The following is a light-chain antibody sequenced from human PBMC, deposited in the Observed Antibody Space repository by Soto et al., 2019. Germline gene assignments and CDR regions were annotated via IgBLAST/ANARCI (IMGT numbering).Light chain of an antibody. CDR3: QQYGSSPT. CDR2: GAS. CDR1: QGINSNF. J-gene: IGKJ1*01. V-gene: IGKV3-20*01. Sequence: EIVLTQSPGTLSLSPGERATLSCRASQGINSNFLAWYQQKPGQAPRLLIFGASSRATGIPDRFSGSGSGTDFTLTISRLEPEDFAVYFCQQYGSSPTFGQGTKVEIK.